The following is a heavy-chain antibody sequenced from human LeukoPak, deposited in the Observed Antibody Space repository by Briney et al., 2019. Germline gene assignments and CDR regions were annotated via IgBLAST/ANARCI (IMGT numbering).Heavy chain of an antibody. Sequence: GGSLKLSCAASGFTFSSYSMNWVRQAPGKGLEWVSYISSSSSTKYYADSMKGRFTISRDNAKNSLYLQMNSLRAEDTAVYYCARGDPENYYYYYMDVWGKGTTVTVSS. CDR1: GFTFSSYS. V-gene: IGHV3-48*01. CDR2: ISSSSSTK. D-gene: IGHD2-21*02. J-gene: IGHJ6*03. CDR3: ARGDPENYYYYYMDV.